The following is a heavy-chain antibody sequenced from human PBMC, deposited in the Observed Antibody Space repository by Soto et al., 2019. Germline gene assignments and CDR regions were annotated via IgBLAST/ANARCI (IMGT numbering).Heavy chain of an antibody. J-gene: IGHJ4*02. CDR1: GGSISSSSYF. D-gene: IGHD6-19*01. V-gene: IGHV4-39*07. CDR3: ARSPRGGSSGWYVPGYFDY. CDR2: IYYSGST. Sequence: SETLSVTCTVSGGSISSSSYFWVWIRQPPGKGLEWIGSIYYSGSTYYNPSLKSRVTVSVDTSKNQFSLKLSSVTAADTAVYYCARSPRGGSSGWYVPGYFDYWGQGTLVTVSS.